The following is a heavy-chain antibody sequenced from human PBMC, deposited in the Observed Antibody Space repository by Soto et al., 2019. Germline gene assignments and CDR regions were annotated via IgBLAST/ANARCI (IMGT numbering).Heavy chain of an antibody. CDR1: GGSISSVGYY. CDR2: IYYSGST. D-gene: IGHD2-2*01. J-gene: IGHJ4*02. CDR3: ARESPHCSSTSCYADY. Sequence: SETLSLTCTVSGGSISSVGYYWSWIRQHPGKGLEWIGYIYYSGSTYYNPSLKSRVTISVDTSKNQFSLKLSSVTAADTAVYYCARESPHCSSTSCYADYWGQGTLVTVSS. V-gene: IGHV4-31*03.